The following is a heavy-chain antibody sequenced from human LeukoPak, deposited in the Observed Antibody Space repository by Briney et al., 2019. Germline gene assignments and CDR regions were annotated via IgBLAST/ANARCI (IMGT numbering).Heavy chain of an antibody. Sequence: GGSLRLSCAATGFTFKDYGMHWVRQPPGKGLEWVSSINWNGGGTDYADSVKGRFTISRDNAKNSLYLQLSSLRPEDRALYYCAEHMRATNTYTFFGLDVWGEGTTVTVYS. CDR2: INWNGGGT. J-gene: IGHJ6*01. CDR1: GFTFKDYG. D-gene: IGHD1-26*01. CDR3: AEHMRATNTYTFFGLDV. V-gene: IGHV3-20*04.